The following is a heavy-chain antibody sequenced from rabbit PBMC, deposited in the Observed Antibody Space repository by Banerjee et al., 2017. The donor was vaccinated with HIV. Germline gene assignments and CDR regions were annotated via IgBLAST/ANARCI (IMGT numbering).Heavy chain of an antibody. V-gene: IGHV1S45*01. CDR3: ARDAGYAGSNL. J-gene: IGHJ4*01. CDR1: GFSFSSGYC. CDR2: IGFDSGGT. Sequence: QEQLVESGGGLVKPGGTLTLTCTTSGFSFSSGYCIVWVRQTPGKGLEWIGCIGFDSGGTTYASWAKGRFTSSKSSSITVTMQMPSLTDADTATYFCARDAGYAGSNLWGPGTLVTVS. D-gene: IGHD4-2*01.